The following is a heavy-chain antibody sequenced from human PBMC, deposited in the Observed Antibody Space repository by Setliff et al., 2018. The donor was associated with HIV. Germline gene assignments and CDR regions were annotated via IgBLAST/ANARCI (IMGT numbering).Heavy chain of an antibody. CDR3: VREAPALRYSEWLDETGWFDP. Sequence: GGSLRLSCAASGFSFPSSGMNWVRQAPGRGLEWFAYISGSGSTLYYSASVKGRFTISRDNAANSVYLQMFSLRAEDTAIYYCVREAPALRYSEWLDETGWFDPWGQGTQVTVSS. V-gene: IGHV3-48*03. J-gene: IGHJ5*02. D-gene: IGHD3-9*01. CDR1: GFSFPSSG. CDR2: ISGSGSTL.